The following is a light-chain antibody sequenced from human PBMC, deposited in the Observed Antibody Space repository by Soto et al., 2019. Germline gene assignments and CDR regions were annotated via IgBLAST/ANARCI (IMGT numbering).Light chain of an antibody. J-gene: IGLJ2*01. Sequence: SYELTQPPSVSVTPGQTASISCGGNSIGTKSVHWYQQKPGQAPVLVVYDDTDRPSGIPARFSGSNSGNTATLTVSRVEAGDEADYFCYVWDNSVDHVVFGGGTKLTVL. CDR3: YVWDNSVDHVV. CDR1: SIGTKS. CDR2: DDT. V-gene: IGLV3-21*02.